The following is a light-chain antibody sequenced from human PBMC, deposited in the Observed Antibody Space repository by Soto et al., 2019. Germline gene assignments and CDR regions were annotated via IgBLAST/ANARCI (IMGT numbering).Light chain of an antibody. V-gene: IGLV1-40*01. CDR3: QPYDSSLSGYV. Sequence: QSVLTQPPSVSGAPGQRVTISCTGSSSNIGAGYDVHWYQQLPGTAPKLLIYGNSNRPSGVPDRFSGSKSGTSASLAITGLQAEDVADYYCQPYDSSLSGYVFGTGTKVTGL. J-gene: IGLJ1*01. CDR2: GNS. CDR1: SSNIGAGYD.